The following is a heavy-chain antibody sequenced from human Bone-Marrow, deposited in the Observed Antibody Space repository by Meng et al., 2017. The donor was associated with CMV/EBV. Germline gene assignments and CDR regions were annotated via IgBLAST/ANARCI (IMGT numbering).Heavy chain of an antibody. CDR3: ARVPGWHYYGSGSCGRGPDF. D-gene: IGHD3-10*01. Sequence: GSLRLSCTVSGGSITSSDYYWGWIRQPPGKGLEWIGSIYYSGSTYYNPSLKSRVTISVDTSKNQFSLKLSSVTAADTAVYYCARVPGWHYYGSGSCGRGPDFWGQGTLVTVYS. V-gene: IGHV4-39*07. CDR2: IYYSGST. J-gene: IGHJ4*02. CDR1: GGSITSSDYY.